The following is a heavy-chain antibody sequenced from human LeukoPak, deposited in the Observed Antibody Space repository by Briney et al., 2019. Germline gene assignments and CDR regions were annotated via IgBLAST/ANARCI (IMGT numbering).Heavy chain of an antibody. CDR2: VVPMFGIR. V-gene: IGHV1-69*04. CDR1: GGTFNNYA. CDR3: ATEPSRSYSFDHLDF. J-gene: IGHJ4*02. Sequence: SVKVSCKTSGGTFNNYAISWVRQAPGQGLEWMGRVVPMFGIRNYPQTFRGRVNITADKATNTVYMELRSLRAEDTAIYYCATEPSRSYSFDHLDFWGQGTLVTVSS. D-gene: IGHD5-12*01.